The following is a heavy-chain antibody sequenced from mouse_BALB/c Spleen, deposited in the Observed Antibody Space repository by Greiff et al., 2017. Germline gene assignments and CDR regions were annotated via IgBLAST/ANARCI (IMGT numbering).Heavy chain of an antibody. V-gene: IGHV5-17*02. Sequence: DVQLVESGGGLVQPGGSRKLSCAASGFTFSSFGMHWVRQAPEKGLEWVAYISSGSSTIYYADTVKGRFTISRDNPKNTLFLQMTSLRSEDTAMYYCASPGAYGNYGAWFAYWGQGTLVTVSA. CDR3: ASPGAYGNYGAWFAY. CDR1: GFTFSSFG. D-gene: IGHD2-1*01. J-gene: IGHJ3*01. CDR2: ISSGSSTI.